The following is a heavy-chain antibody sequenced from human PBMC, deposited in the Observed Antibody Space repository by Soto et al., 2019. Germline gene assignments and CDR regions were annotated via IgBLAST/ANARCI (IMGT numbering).Heavy chain of an antibody. CDR1: GYSISSSNW. Sequence: SETLSLTCAVSGYSISSSNWWGWIRQPPGKGLEWIGYIYYSGTTYYNPSLKSPVTISVDNSKNQFSLKLSSVTAADTAVYYCARHFSVDYFDYLGQGALVTGSS. CDR3: ARHFSVDYFDY. V-gene: IGHV4-28*01. CDR2: IYYSGTT. J-gene: IGHJ4*02.